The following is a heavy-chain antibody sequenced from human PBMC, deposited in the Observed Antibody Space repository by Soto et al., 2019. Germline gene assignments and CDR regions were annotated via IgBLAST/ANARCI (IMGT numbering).Heavy chain of an antibody. CDR3: ARGAHTSSWYLVY. CDR1: GFIFSAYA. Sequence: GGSLRLSCAASGFIFSAYAMHWVRQAPGKGLEWVALISFDGTNEYYADSVKGRFTISRDNSKNTLYLQMNSLRPEDTAVYYCARGAHTSSWYLVYWGQGTLVTVSS. J-gene: IGHJ4*02. V-gene: IGHV3-30-3*01. D-gene: IGHD6-13*01. CDR2: ISFDGTNE.